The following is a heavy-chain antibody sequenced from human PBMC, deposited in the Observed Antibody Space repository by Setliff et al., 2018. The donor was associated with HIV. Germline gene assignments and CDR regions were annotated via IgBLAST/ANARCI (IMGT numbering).Heavy chain of an antibody. Sequence: SETLSLTCTVSGDSMNSVSYSWAWLRQSAGKGPEWIGHVYASGSANYNPSLTSRVTISVPTSKNQFSLNLNSVTAADTATYYCARAKTIGSSALFLDPWGQGTPVTVSS. CDR1: GDSMNSVSYS. D-gene: IGHD2-2*03. J-gene: IGHJ5*02. CDR3: ARAKTIGSSALFLDP. V-gene: IGHV4-61*09. CDR2: VYASGSA.